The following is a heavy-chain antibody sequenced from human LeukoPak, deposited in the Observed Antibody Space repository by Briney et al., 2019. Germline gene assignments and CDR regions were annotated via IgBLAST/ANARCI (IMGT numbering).Heavy chain of an antibody. CDR3: TRDRGRTAGTPHFDY. D-gene: IGHD6-13*01. J-gene: IGHJ4*02. Sequence: GGSLRLSCAASGFTFSIFGMHWVRQAPGKGLEWVAVIWFDGSNKNYADSVKGRFTISRDNSQNTLYLQMNSLRADDTAVYYCTRDRGRTAGTPHFDYWGQGTLVTVSS. CDR1: GFTFSIFG. V-gene: IGHV3-33*01. CDR2: IWFDGSNK.